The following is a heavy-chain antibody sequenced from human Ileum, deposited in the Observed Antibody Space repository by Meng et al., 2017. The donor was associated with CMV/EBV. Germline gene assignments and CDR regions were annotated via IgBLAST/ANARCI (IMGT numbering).Heavy chain of an antibody. J-gene: IGHJ6*02. D-gene: IGHD6-6*01. CDR2: ISWDGGST. CDR1: GFTFDDYT. CDR3: AKDRLTYSSFGYYYYYGMDV. Sequence: GESLKISCAASGFTFDDYTMHWVRQAPGKGLEWVSLISWDGGSTYYADSVKGRFTISRDNSKNSLYLQMNSLRTEDTALYYCAKDRLTYSSFGYYYYYGMDVWGQGTTVTVSS. V-gene: IGHV3-43*01.